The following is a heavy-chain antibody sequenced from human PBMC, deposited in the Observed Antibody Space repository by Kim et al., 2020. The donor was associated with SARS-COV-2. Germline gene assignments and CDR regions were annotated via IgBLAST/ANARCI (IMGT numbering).Heavy chain of an antibody. V-gene: IGHV3-7*01. Sequence: GGSLRLSCAASGFTFSSYWMRWVRQAPGKGLEWVANIKQDGSEKYYVDSVKGRFTISRDNAKNSLYLQMNSLGAEDTAVYYCAREGIAARRGPFDYWGQGTLVTVSS. J-gene: IGHJ4*02. CDR3: AREGIAARRGPFDY. D-gene: IGHD6-6*01. CDR1: GFTFSSYW. CDR2: IKQDGSEK.